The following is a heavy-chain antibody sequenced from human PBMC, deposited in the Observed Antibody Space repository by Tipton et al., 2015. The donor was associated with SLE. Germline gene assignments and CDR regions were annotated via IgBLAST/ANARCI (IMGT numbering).Heavy chain of an antibody. CDR3: ARRRWLQLDWYFDL. V-gene: IGHV1-69*01. CDR1: GGTFSNFA. CDR2: IIPIFGTP. J-gene: IGHJ2*01. Sequence: QSGAEVKKPGSSVKVSCKASGGTFSNFAISWVRQAPGQGLEWMGEIIPIFGTPNSAQKFQDGVTITADEVTSTAYMELSSLRPEDSAVYYCARRRWLQLDWYFDLWGRGILVTVSS. D-gene: IGHD5-24*01.